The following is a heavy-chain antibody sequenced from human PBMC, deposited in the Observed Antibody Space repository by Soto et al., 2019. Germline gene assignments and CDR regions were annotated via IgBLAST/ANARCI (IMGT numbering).Heavy chain of an antibody. CDR2: INHSGST. V-gene: IGHV4-34*01. CDR1: GGSFSGYY. D-gene: IGHD3-22*01. CDR3: ARRVVVIKHFDY. Sequence: SETLSLTCAVYGGSFSGYYWSWIRQPPGKWLDCIGEINHSGSTNYNPSLKSRVTISVYTSKNQFSLKLSSVTAADTAVYYCARRVVVIKHFDYWGQGTLVTVSS. J-gene: IGHJ4*02.